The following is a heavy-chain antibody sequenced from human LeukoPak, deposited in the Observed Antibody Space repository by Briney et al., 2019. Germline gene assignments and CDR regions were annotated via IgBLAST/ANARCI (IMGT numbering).Heavy chain of an antibody. CDR1: GGSFSGYY. D-gene: IGHD2-2*01. CDR3: ARGVRTGKTYDY. V-gene: IGHV4-34*01. Sequence: SETLSLTCAVYGGSFSGYYWSWIRQPPGKGLESIGEINHSGSTNYNPSLKSRVTISVDTSKNQFSLKLSSVTAADTAVYYCARGVRTGKTYDYWGQGTLVTVSS. CDR2: INHSGST. J-gene: IGHJ4*02.